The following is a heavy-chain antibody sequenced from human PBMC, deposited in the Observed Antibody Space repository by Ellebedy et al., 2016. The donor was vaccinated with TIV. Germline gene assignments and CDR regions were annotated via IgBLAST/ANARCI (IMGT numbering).Heavy chain of an antibody. D-gene: IGHD6-13*01. CDR3: AKRSSTRGSPQSSVDY. CDR1: GFTFGDYA. Sequence: GGSLRLSCTASGFTFGDYAMSWVRQAPGKGLEWVSSISGSGGSRYYADSVKGRFTISRDNSKNTLYLQMNSLRAEDTAVYYCAKRSSTRGSPQSSVDYWGQGTLVTVSS. CDR2: ISGSGGSR. J-gene: IGHJ4*02. V-gene: IGHV3-23*01.